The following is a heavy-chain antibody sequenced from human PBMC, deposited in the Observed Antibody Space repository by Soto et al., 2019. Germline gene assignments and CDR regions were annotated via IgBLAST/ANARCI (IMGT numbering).Heavy chain of an antibody. J-gene: IGHJ5*02. V-gene: IGHV3-30-3*01. CDR3: AREDGDYVLSPLFDP. Sequence: QVQLVESGGGVVQPGRSLRLSCAASGFTFSSYAMHWVRQAPGKGLEWVAVISYDGSNKYYADSVKGRFTISRDNSKNTLYLQMNSLRAEDTAVYYCAREDGDYVLSPLFDPGGQGPLVTVSS. CDR2: ISYDGSNK. CDR1: GFTFSSYA. D-gene: IGHD4-17*01.